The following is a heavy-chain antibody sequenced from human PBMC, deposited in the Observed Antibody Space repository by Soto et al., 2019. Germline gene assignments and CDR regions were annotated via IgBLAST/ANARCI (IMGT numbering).Heavy chain of an antibody. V-gene: IGHV6-1*01. CDR2: TYYRSKWYN. Sequence: SQTLSLTCVISGDNVSTNSAGWNWIRQSPSRGLEWLGRTYYRSKWYNDYALSVKSRITVHPDTSKNQFSLQLKSVTPDDTGVYYCVRNSWNAPPAFDFWGQGNLVTVSS. D-gene: IGHD1-1*01. CDR3: VRNSWNAPPAFDF. J-gene: IGHJ4*02. CDR1: GDNVSTNSAG.